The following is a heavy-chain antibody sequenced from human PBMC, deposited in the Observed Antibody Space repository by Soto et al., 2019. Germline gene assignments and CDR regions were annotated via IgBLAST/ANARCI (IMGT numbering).Heavy chain of an antibody. Sequence: GGSLRLSCAASGFTFSSYSMNWVRQAPGKGLEWVSSISSSSYIYYADSVKGRFTISRDNAKNSLYLQMNSLRAEDTAVYYCARDRPVFWSGYPMDVWGKGTTVTVSS. V-gene: IGHV3-21*01. J-gene: IGHJ6*03. CDR1: GFTFSSYS. D-gene: IGHD3-3*01. CDR3: ARDRPVFWSGYPMDV. CDR2: ISSSSYI.